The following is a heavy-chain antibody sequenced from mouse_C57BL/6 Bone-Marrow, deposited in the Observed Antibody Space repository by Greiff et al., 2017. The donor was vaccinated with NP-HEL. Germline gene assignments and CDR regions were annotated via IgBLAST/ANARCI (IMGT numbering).Heavy chain of an antibody. Sequence: LVESGAELVRPGASVTLSCKASGYTFTDYEMHWVKQTPVHGLEWIGAIDPETGGTAYNQKFKGKAILTADKSSSTAYMELRSLTSEDSAVYYCTRWDPYYYGSSGWYFDVWGTGTTVTVSS. CDR3: TRWDPYYYGSSGWYFDV. D-gene: IGHD1-1*01. CDR2: IDPETGGT. J-gene: IGHJ1*03. V-gene: IGHV1-15*01. CDR1: GYTFTDYE.